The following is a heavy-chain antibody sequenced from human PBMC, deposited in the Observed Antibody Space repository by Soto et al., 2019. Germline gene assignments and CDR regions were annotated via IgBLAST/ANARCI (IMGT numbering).Heavy chain of an antibody. V-gene: IGHV1-18*01. Sequence: GASVKVSCKASGYTFTSYGISWVRQAPGQGLEWMGWISAYNGNTNYAQKLQGRVTMTTDTSTSTAYMELRSLRSDDTAVYYCARDASGSCYYCMDVWGQGTTVTVSS. D-gene: IGHD2-15*01. J-gene: IGHJ6*02. CDR3: ARDASGSCYYCMDV. CDR1: GYTFTSYG. CDR2: ISAYNGNT.